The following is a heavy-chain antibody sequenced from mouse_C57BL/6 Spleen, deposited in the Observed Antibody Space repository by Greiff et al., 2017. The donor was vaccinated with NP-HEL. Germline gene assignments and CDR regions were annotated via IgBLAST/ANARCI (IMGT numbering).Heavy chain of an antibody. V-gene: IGHV5-17*01. Sequence: EVKVVESGGGLVKPGGSLKLSCAASGFTFSDYGMHWVRQAPEKGLEWVAYISSGSSTIYYADTVKGRFTISRDNAKNTLFLQMTSLRSEDTAMYYCARPGDGYYDAMDYWGQGTSVTVSS. J-gene: IGHJ4*01. CDR1: GFTFSDYG. CDR2: ISSGSSTI. CDR3: ARPGDGYYDAMDY. D-gene: IGHD2-3*01.